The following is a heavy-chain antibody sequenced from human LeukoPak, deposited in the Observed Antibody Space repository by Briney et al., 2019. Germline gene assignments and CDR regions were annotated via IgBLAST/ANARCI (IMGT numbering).Heavy chain of an antibody. V-gene: IGHV3-7*01. CDR3: ARDLSGWYYYYYMDV. CDR2: IKQDGSEK. D-gene: IGHD6-19*01. J-gene: IGHJ6*03. Sequence: GGSLRLSCAASGFTFSSYWMSWVRQAPGKGLEWVANIKQDGSEKYYVDSVKGRFTISRDNAKNSLYLQMNSLRAEDTAVYYCARDLSGWYYYYYMDVWGKGTTVTVSS. CDR1: GFTFSSYW.